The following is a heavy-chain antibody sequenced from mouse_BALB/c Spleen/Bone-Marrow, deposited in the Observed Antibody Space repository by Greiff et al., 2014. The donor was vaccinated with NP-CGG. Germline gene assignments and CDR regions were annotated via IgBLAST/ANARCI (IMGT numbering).Heavy chain of an antibody. D-gene: IGHD1-1*02. J-gene: IGHJ3*01. Sequence: QLQQSGTDLVRPGASVKLSCKASGYTFTSYWINWVKQRPGQGLEWIGNIYPSDSYTNYNQKFKDKATLTVDKSSSTAYMHLSSPTSEDSAVYYCTRDDGGFAYWGQGTLVTVSA. CDR2: IYPSDSYT. CDR1: GYTFTSYW. V-gene: IGHV1-69*02. CDR3: TRDDGGFAY.